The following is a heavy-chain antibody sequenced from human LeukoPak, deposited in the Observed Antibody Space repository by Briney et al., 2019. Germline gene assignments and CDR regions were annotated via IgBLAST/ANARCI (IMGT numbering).Heavy chain of an antibody. CDR2: ISAYNGNT. D-gene: IGHD2-15*01. V-gene: IGHV1-18*01. CDR3: ARDEPPEGPLVETPAGMDV. J-gene: IGHJ6*02. Sequence: ASVKVSCKASGYTFTSYGISWVRQAPGRGLEWMGWISAYNGNTNYAQKLQGRVTMTTDTSTSTAYMELRSLRSDDTAVYYCARDEPPEGPLVETPAGMDVWGQGTTVTAS. CDR1: GYTFTSYG.